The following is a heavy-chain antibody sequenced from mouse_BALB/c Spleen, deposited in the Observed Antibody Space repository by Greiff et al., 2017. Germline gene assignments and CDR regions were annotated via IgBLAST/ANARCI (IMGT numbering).Heavy chain of an antibody. CDR3: ARDGGYDYFYAMDY. CDR1: GFTFSDYY. CDR2: ISDGGSYT. D-gene: IGHD2-4*01. V-gene: IGHV5-4*02. Sequence: EVQLVESGGGLVKPGGSLKLSCAASGFTFSDYYMYWVRQTPEKRLEWVATISDGGSYTYYPDSVKGRFTISRDNAKNNLYLQMSSLKSEDTAMYYCARDGGYDYFYAMDYWGQGTSVTVSS. J-gene: IGHJ4*01.